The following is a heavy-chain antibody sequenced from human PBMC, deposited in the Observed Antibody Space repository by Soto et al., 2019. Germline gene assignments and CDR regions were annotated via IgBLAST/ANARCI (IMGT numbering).Heavy chain of an antibody. CDR2: INPNSGNT. CDR1: GYTFTSYD. CDR3: ARAPPRIYGDTYYSYMDV. D-gene: IGHD4-17*01. V-gene: IGHV1-8*01. Sequence: ASVKVSCKASGYTFTSYDINWVRQATGQGLEWMGWINPNSGNTGYAQKFQGRVTMTRNTSISTAYMELSSLRSEDTAVYYCARAPPRIYGDTYYSYMDVWGKGTTVTVSS. J-gene: IGHJ6*03.